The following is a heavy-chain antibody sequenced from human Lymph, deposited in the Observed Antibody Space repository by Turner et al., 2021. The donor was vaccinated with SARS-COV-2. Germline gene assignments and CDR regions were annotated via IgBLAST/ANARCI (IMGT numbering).Heavy chain of an antibody. D-gene: IGHD1-1*01. CDR2: IYSGGST. V-gene: IGHV3-53*02. CDR1: GFIVSSNY. Sequence: EVQLVETGGGLIQPGGSLRLSCAASGFIVSSNYMNWVRQAPGKGLEWVSLIYSGGSTYYADSVKGRFTISRDNSKNTLYLQMNSLRAEDTAVYYCARDLQLYGMDVWGQGTRSPSP. CDR3: ARDLQLYGMDV. J-gene: IGHJ6*02.